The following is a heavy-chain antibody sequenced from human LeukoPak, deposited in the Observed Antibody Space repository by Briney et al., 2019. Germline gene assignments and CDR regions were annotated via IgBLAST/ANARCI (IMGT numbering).Heavy chain of an antibody. D-gene: IGHD3-10*01. CDR3: ARDYYGSGSYVGYNWFDP. J-gene: IGHJ5*02. CDR2: ISAYNGNT. V-gene: IGHV1-18*01. Sequence: ASVKVSCKASGYTFTSYAIHWVRQAPGQGLEWMGWISAYNGNTNYAQKLQGRVTMTTDTSTSTAYMELRSLRSDDTAVYYCARDYYGSGSYVGYNWFDPWGQGTLVTVSS. CDR1: GYTFTSYA.